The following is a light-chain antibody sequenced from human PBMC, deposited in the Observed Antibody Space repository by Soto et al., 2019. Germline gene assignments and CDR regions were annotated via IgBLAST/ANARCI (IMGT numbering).Light chain of an antibody. J-gene: IGKJ1*01. V-gene: IGKV3-20*01. CDR3: QQYGDLPWT. CDR2: GAS. Sequence: EIVLTQSPATLSLSPGERATLSCRASQAVSSNYLAWYQQKPGQAPRLLISGASGRATGVPDRFSGSGSGTEFTLTIDRLESEDFAVYFCQQYGDLPWTFGQGTKV. CDR1: QAVSSNY.